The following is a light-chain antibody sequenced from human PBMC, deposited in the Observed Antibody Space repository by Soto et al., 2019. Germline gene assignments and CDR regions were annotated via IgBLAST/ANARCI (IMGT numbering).Light chain of an antibody. CDR1: QRISSSY. CDR3: QQYRSSPPEFT. J-gene: IGKJ3*01. CDR2: DAY. Sequence: EIVLTQSPGTLSLSPGERATLSCRASQRISSSYLAWYQQRPGQAPRLLLFDAYYRASGIPDRFSGSGSGTDVPLTISGLEPEDFAVYYCQQYRSSPPEFTFGPGTKVDSK. V-gene: IGKV3-20*01.